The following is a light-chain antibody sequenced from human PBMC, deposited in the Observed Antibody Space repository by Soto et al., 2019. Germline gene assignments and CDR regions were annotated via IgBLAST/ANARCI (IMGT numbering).Light chain of an antibody. CDR1: QGISSY. Sequence: AIRMTQSPSSLSASTGDRVTITCRASQGISSYSAWYQQKPGKAPKLLIYAASTLQSGVPSRFSGSGSGTDFTLTISCLQSEDFATYYCQQYYSYPPYTFGQ. J-gene: IGKJ2*01. V-gene: IGKV1-8*01. CDR2: AAS. CDR3: QQYYSYPPYT.